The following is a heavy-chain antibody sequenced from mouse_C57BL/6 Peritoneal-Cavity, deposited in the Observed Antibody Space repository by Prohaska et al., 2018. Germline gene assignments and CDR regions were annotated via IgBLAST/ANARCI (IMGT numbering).Heavy chain of an antibody. J-gene: IGHJ2*01. CDR3: ARDYYADY. CDR1: FTFPSYW. Sequence: FTFPSYWITWVKQRPVPGLEWIGDIYPGSGSTNYNEKFKSKATLTVDTSSSTAYMQRSSRTSEDSAVYYCARDYYADYWGQGTTLTVSS. CDR2: IYPGSGST. V-gene: IGHV1-55*01.